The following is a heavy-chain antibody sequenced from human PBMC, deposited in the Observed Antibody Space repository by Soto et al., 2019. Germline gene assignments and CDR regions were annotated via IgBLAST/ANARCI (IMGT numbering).Heavy chain of an antibody. CDR1: GGTFSSYA. CDR3: ARDLKVAAAGYYYYGMDV. D-gene: IGHD6-13*01. CDR2: IIPIFGTA. Sequence: VQLVQSGAEVKKPGSSVKVSCKASGGTFSSYAISWVRQAPGQGLEWMGGIIPIFGTANYAQKFQGRVTITADESTSTAYMELSRLRSEDTAVYYCARDLKVAAAGYYYYGMDVWGQGTTVTVSS. J-gene: IGHJ6*02. V-gene: IGHV1-69*01.